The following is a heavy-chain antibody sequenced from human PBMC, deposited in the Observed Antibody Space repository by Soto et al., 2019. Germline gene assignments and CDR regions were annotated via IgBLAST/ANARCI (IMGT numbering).Heavy chain of an antibody. Sequence: KPSETLSLTCAVYGGSFSGYYWSWIRQPPGKGLEWIGEINHSGSTNYNPSLKSRVTISVDTSKNQFSLKLSSVTAADTAVYYCARVPSGMIALDYWGQGTLVTVSS. D-gene: IGHD3-22*01. V-gene: IGHV4-34*01. CDR1: GGSFSGYY. J-gene: IGHJ4*02. CDR3: ARVPSGMIALDY. CDR2: INHSGST.